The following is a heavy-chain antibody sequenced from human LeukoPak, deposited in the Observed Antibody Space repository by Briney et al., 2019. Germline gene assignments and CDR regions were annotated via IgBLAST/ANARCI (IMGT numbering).Heavy chain of an antibody. V-gene: IGHV3-30*04. CDR3: ARGSQQLVDSADY. CDR2: ISYDGSNK. Sequence: GGSLRLSCAASGFTFSSYAMHWVRQAPGKGLEWVAVISYDGSNKYYADPVKGRFTISRDNSKNTLYLQTNSLRAEDTAVYYCARGSQQLVDSADYWGQGTLVTVSS. J-gene: IGHJ4*02. CDR1: GFTFSSYA. D-gene: IGHD6-13*01.